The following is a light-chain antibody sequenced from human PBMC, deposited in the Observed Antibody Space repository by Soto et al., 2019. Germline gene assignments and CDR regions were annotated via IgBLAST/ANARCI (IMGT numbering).Light chain of an antibody. CDR1: SSDVGGYDY. J-gene: IGLJ1*01. CDR3: CSYGGSFPYV. Sequence: LTQPPSVSGSPGQSVTISCTGTSSDVGGYDYVSWYQQRPGKAPKLLIYDVTKRPSGVPDRFSGSKSGNTASLTISGLQAEDEADFYCCSYGGSFPYVFGTGTNVTVL. CDR2: DVT. V-gene: IGLV2-11*01.